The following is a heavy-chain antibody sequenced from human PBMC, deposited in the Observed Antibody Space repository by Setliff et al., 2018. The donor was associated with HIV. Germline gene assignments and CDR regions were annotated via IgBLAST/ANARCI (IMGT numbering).Heavy chain of an antibody. J-gene: IGHJ4*02. CDR3: AIRGSSGWYVGGYFDC. CDR1: GGSISSSNYY. CDR2: IYYSGST. D-gene: IGHD6-19*01. Sequence: PSETLSLTCTVSGGSISSSNYYWGWIRQPPGKGLEWIGNIYYSGSTYYNPSLKSRVTISVDTSKNQFSLKLSSVTAADTAVYYCAIRGSSGWYVGGYFDCWGQGTLVTVSS. V-gene: IGHV4-39*07.